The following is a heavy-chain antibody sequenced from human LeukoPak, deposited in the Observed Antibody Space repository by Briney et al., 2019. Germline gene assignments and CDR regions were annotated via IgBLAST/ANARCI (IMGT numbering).Heavy chain of an antibody. D-gene: IGHD3-3*01. CDR2: IYSSGST. CDR1: GASISSGGNY. V-gene: IGHV4-39*07. J-gene: IGHJ5*02. CDR3: AGRRITIFGEVIRSRRHYFDP. Sequence: SETLSLTCSVSGASISSGGNYWGWIRQPPGKTLEWIGSIYSSGSTYYNSSLQSRVIIIIDTPKNQFSLKLSSVTAADTAVYYCAGRRITIFGEVIRSRRHYFDPWGQGSLVTVSS.